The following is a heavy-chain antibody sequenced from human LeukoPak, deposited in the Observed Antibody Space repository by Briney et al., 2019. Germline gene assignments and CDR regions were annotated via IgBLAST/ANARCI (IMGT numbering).Heavy chain of an antibody. CDR1: GYTFTGYY. J-gene: IGHJ4*02. Sequence: AASVKVSCKASGYTFTGYYMHWVRQAPGQGLEWMGRINPNSGGTNYAQKFQGRVTMTRDTSISTVYMELSSLRSEDTAVYYCATFMTYYYGSGSYYPGDYWGQGTLVTVSS. D-gene: IGHD3-10*01. V-gene: IGHV1-2*06. CDR3: ATFMTYYYGSGSYYPGDY. CDR2: INPNSGGT.